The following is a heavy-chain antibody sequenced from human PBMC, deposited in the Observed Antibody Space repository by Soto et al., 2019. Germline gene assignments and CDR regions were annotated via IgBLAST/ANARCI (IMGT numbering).Heavy chain of an antibody. CDR2: IFHDGTA. CDR1: GVSISSGNW. Sequence: PSETLSLTCAVSGVSISSGNWWTCVRQTPQRGLEYIGEIFHDGTANYYPSFERRVAISVDTSKNQFSLKLTSVTAADTAIYFCARLVYDTRLNYMYFDFWGQGALVTVYS. J-gene: IGHJ4*02. V-gene: IGHV4-4*02. D-gene: IGHD2-8*01. CDR3: ARLVYDTRLNYMYFDF.